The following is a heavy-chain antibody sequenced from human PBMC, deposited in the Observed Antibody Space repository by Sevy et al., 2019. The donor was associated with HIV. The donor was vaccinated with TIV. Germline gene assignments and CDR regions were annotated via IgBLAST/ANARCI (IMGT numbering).Heavy chain of an antibody. CDR3: VRERARSITFDI. Sequence: GGSLRLSCAASGFTFSSYGMHWVRQAPGKGLEWVAVISYDGSNKYYADSVKGRFTISRDNSKNTLYLQMNSLRAEDTAVYYCVRERARSITFDIWGQGTLVTVSS. D-gene: IGHD3-16*01. V-gene: IGHV3-30*03. CDR1: GFTFSSYG. J-gene: IGHJ3*02. CDR2: ISYDGSNK.